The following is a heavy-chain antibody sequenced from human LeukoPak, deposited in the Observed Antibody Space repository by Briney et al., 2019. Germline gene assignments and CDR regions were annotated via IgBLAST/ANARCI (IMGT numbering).Heavy chain of an antibody. CDR3: ARDKDSSTSFDY. V-gene: IGHV3-21*01. CDR2: ISSSSSYI. CDR1: GFTFSSYS. D-gene: IGHD6-6*01. J-gene: IGHJ4*02. Sequence: GGSLRLPCAASGFTFSSYSMNWVRQAQGKGLEWVSSISSSSSYIYYADSVKGRFTISRDNAKNSLYLQMNSLRAEDTAVYYCARDKDSSTSFDYWGQGTLVTVSS.